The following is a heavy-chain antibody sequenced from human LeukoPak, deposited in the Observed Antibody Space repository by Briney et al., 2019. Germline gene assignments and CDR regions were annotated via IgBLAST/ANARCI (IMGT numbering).Heavy chain of an antibody. CDR1: GGTFISYA. CDR3: ARVRITMVRGVPAGAFDI. D-gene: IGHD3-10*01. V-gene: IGHV1-69*13. Sequence: SVKVSCKASGGTFISYAISWVRQAPGQGLEWMGGIIPIFGTANYAQKFQGRVTITADESTSTAYTELSSLRSEDTAVYYCARVRITMVRGVPAGAFDIWGQGTMVTVSS. J-gene: IGHJ3*02. CDR2: IIPIFGTA.